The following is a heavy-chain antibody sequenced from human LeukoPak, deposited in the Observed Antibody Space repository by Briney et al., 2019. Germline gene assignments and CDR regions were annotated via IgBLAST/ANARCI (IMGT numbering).Heavy chain of an antibody. V-gene: IGHV3-23*01. Sequence: QSGGSLRLSCAASGFTFSSYAMSWVRQAPGKGLEWVSAISGSGGSTYYADSVKGRFTISRDNSKNTLYLQMNSLRAEDTAVYYCASQLRFLELRVNDYWGQGTLVTVSS. CDR1: GFTFSSYA. CDR3: ASQLRFLELRVNDY. J-gene: IGHJ4*02. CDR2: ISGSGGST. D-gene: IGHD3-3*01.